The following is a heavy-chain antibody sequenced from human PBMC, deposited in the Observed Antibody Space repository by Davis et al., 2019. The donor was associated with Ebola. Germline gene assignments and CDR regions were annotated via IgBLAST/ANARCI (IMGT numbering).Heavy chain of an antibody. J-gene: IGHJ4*02. CDR3: ARGRNGGWDFDY. CDR2: INPGGAGL. Sequence: AASVKVSCKASGYTFTNYYVHWVRQAPGQGLEWMGIINPGGAGLTYAQKFQGRLTLTADTSTNTVYMELSSLTSDDTAEYYCARGRNGGWDFDYWGQGTRVTVSS. V-gene: IGHV1-46*01. CDR1: GYTFTNYY. D-gene: IGHD6-19*01.